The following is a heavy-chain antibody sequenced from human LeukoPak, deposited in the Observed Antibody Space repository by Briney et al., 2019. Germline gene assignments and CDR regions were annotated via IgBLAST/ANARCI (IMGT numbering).Heavy chain of an antibody. J-gene: IGHJ4*02. CDR2: INPNSGGT. CDR1: GYTFTGYY. CDR3: ARDQAYYYDSSGYYLLDY. D-gene: IGHD3-22*01. V-gene: IGHV1-2*02. Sequence: ASVKVSCKASGYTFTGYYMLWVRQAPGQGVEWMGWINPNSGGTNYEQKFRGIVTMTRDTSISPAYMELSRLRSDDTAVYYCARDQAYYYDSSGYYLLDYWGQGTLVTVSS.